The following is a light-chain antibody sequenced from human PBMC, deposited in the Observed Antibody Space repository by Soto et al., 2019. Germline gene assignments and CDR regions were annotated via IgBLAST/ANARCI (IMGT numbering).Light chain of an antibody. CDR2: EVG. V-gene: IGLV2-23*02. Sequence: QSALTQPASVSGSPGQSITISCTGTSSDVGIYNLVAWYQQHPGKAPKLIIYEVGRRPSGVSSRFSGSKSGNTASLTISGLQAEDEADYYCCSYAGGNTLVFGGGTKVTVL. J-gene: IGLJ3*02. CDR3: CSYAGGNTLV. CDR1: SSDVGIYNL.